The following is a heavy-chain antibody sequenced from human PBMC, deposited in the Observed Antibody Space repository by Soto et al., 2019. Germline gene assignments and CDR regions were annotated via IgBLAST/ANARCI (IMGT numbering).Heavy chain of an antibody. V-gene: IGHV3-23*01. CDR3: AKDRWPYNVVVVAELDY. CDR1: GFTFSSYA. CDR2: ISGSGGST. Sequence: EVQLLESGGALVQPGGSLRLSCAASGFTFSSYAMSWVRQAPGKGLEWVSAISGSGGSTYYADSVKGRFTISRDNSKNTLYLQMNSLRAEDTAVYYCAKDRWPYNVVVVAELDYWGQGTLVTVSS. D-gene: IGHD2-15*01. J-gene: IGHJ4*02.